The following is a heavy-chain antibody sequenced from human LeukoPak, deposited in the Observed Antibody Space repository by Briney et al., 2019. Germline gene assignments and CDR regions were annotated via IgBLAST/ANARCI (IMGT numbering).Heavy chain of an antibody. V-gene: IGHV3-23*01. CDR2: ISDSGEST. CDR3: AKTWRHSSSWIDY. CDR1: GFTFSSYA. D-gene: IGHD6-13*01. J-gene: IGHJ4*02. Sequence: PGGSLRLSCAASGFTFSSYAMSWVRQAPGKGLEWVSGISDSGESTYYADSVKGRFTISRDNSKNTLYLQMNRLRAEDTAVYYCAKTWRHSSSWIDYWGQGTLVTVSS.